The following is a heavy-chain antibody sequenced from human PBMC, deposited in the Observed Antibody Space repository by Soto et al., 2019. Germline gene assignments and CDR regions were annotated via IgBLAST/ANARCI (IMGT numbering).Heavy chain of an antibody. V-gene: IGHV5-51*01. CDR3: ARQENRRYYYYGMDV. J-gene: IGHJ6*02. Sequence: PXDSLTISRKGSGYSFTSYWIGLVRQMPGKGLEWMGIIYPGDSDTRYSPSFQGQVTISADKSISTAYLQWSSLKASDTAMYYCARQENRRYYYYGMDVWGQGTTVTVSS. CDR2: IYPGDSDT. CDR1: GYSFTSYW.